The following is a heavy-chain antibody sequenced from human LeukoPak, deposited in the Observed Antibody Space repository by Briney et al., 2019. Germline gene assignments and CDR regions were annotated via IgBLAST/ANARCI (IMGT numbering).Heavy chain of an antibody. CDR1: GFTCSSYS. D-gene: IGHD3-22*01. CDR3: ARDTRSYYYDSSGPMPLDY. CDR2: ISSSSSYI. J-gene: IGHJ4*02. Sequence: GGSLRLPCAASGFTCSSYSMNWVRQAPGKGLEWVSSISSSSSYIYYADSVKGRFTISRDNAKNSLYLQMNSLRAEDTAVYYCARDTRSYYYDSSGPMPLDYWGQGTLVTVSS. V-gene: IGHV3-21*01.